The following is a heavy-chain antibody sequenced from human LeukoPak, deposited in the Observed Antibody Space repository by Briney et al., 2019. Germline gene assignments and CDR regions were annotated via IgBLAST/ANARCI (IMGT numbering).Heavy chain of an antibody. V-gene: IGHV5-51*01. Sequence: GESLKISCKVSGYRFSGFWIAWVRHMPGKGLEFMGIIYPADSDTRYSPSFQGQVTISADKSIDTAYLQWSSLRASDSAIYYCVRLGPSKGATWSRGFDIWGQGTMV. CDR2: IYPADSDT. CDR1: GYRFSGFW. J-gene: IGHJ3*02. D-gene: IGHD1-26*01. CDR3: VRLGPSKGATWSRGFDI.